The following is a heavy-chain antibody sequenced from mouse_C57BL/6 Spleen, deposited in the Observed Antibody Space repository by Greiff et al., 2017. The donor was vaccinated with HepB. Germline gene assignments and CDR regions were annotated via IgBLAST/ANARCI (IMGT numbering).Heavy chain of an antibody. CDR1: GFTFSSYT. V-gene: IGHV5-9*01. CDR2: ISGGGGNT. Sequence: EVKLVESGGGLVKPGGSLKLSCAASGFTFSSYTMSWVRQTPEKRLEWVVTISGGGGNTYYPDSVKGRFTISRDNAKNTLYLQMSSLRSEDTALYYCARRYYDYDPSYWYFDVWGTGTTVTVSS. J-gene: IGHJ1*03. CDR3: ARRYYDYDPSYWYFDV. D-gene: IGHD2-4*01.